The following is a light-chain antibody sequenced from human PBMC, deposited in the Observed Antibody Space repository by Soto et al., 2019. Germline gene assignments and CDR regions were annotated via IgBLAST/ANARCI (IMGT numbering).Light chain of an antibody. Sequence: HSALTQPASVSGSPGQSITISCTGTSSDVGGYNDVSWYQQHPGKAPKLMIYDVSDRPSGVSNRFSGSKSGNTASLTISGLQAEDEADYYCSSYTSSSTVVFGGGTKLTV. V-gene: IGLV2-14*01. J-gene: IGLJ2*01. CDR3: SSYTSSSTVV. CDR1: SSDVGGYND. CDR2: DVS.